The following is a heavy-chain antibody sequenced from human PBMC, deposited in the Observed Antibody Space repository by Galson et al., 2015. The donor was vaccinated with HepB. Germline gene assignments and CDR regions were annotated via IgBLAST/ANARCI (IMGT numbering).Heavy chain of an antibody. CDR2: TYYRSKWYN. CDR1: GDSVSSNSAA. Sequence: CAISGDSVSSNSAAWNWIRQSPSRGLEWLGRTYYRSKWYNDYAVSVKSRITINPDTSKNQFSLRLGSVTAADTAVYFCARAPSAIVVRYFDVWGRGTLVTVSS. J-gene: IGHJ2*01. V-gene: IGHV6-1*01. D-gene: IGHD3-22*01. CDR3: ARAPSAIVVRYFDV.